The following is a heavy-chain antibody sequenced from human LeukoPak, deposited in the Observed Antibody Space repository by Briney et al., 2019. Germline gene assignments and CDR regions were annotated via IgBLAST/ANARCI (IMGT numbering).Heavy chain of an antibody. J-gene: IGHJ4*02. CDR2: IISGGGTI. CDR1: EFTVIRYV. Sequence: GSLRHSCASSEFTVIRYVMNWGRRTPGRGLGWVSYIISGGGTIYDASTVRGGFTISRENAKSSLYLEMNSLRVEDTAVYYCARGPHPYSSGWYHFDYWGQGTLVTVSS. CDR3: ARGPHPYSSGWYHFDY. V-gene: IGHV3-48*03. D-gene: IGHD6-19*01.